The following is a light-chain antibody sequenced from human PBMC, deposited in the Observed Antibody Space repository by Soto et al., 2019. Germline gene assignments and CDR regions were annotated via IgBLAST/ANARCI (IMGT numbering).Light chain of an antibody. Sequence: EIVLTQSPATLSLSPGERATLSCRASQSVSSYLAWYQQKPGQAPRLLIYDASNRATGIPARFSGSGSGTDFPLPISSLEPEDFAVYYCQQRSNWLLPFGGGTKGEIK. CDR2: DAS. CDR1: QSVSSY. CDR3: QQRSNWLLP. V-gene: IGKV3-11*01. J-gene: IGKJ4*01.